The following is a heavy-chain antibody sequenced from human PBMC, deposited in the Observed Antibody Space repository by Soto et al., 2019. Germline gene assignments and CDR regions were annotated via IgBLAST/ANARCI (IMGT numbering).Heavy chain of an antibody. J-gene: IGHJ4*02. Sequence: GGSLRLSCADSAFMFSSFVMNWVRQSPGKGLEWIAYISSGSSNIYYADSVQGRFTISRDTTSNSLYLQMSGLRDEDTGVYYCAGQGTIWGSELRYGFLDYWGQGVQVTVAS. D-gene: IGHD3-16*01. CDR2: ISSGSSNI. CDR1: AFMFSSFV. CDR3: AGQGTIWGSELRYGFLDY. V-gene: IGHV3-48*02.